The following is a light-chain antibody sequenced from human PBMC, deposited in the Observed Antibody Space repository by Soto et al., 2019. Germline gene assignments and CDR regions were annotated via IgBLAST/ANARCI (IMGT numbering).Light chain of an antibody. J-gene: IGLJ2*01. CDR1: SGHSSYA. V-gene: IGLV4-69*01. CDR3: QTWDTGIRVV. Sequence: QLVLTQSPSASASLGASVKLTCTLNSGHSSYAIAWHQQQPEKGPRYLMKLNSDGSHSKGDGIPDRFSGSSSGAERYLTISSLQSEDEADYYCQTWDTGIRVVFAGGTKLTVL. CDR2: LNSDGSH.